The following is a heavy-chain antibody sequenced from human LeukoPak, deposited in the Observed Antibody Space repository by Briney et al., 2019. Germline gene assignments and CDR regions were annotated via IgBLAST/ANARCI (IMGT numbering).Heavy chain of an antibody. CDR2: IIPIFGTA. D-gene: IGHD6-19*01. V-gene: IGHV1-69*13. Sequence: SVKVSCKASGDTFSSYAISWVRQAPGQGLEWMGGIIPIFGTANYAQKFQGRVTITADESTSTAYMELSSLRSEDTAVYYCARDRGSGWHSRDAFDIWGQGTMVTVSS. J-gene: IGHJ3*02. CDR1: GDTFSSYA. CDR3: ARDRGSGWHSRDAFDI.